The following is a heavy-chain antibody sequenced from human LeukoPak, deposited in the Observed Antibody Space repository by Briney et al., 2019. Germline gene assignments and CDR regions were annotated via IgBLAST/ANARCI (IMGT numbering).Heavy chain of an antibody. D-gene: IGHD3-10*01. J-gene: IGHJ2*01. CDR2: IYSGADT. CDR1: EFSVSTKY. V-gene: IGHV3-53*01. CDR3: ARVGDHYHWYLDL. Sequence: GGPLTLSVAASEFSVSTKYMNWVRQAPGKGLKWVSIIYSGADTYYADSVKGRFTISRDTSKNTLFLHMNNLRVEDTAVYFCARVGDHYHWYLDLWGRGTLVSVSS.